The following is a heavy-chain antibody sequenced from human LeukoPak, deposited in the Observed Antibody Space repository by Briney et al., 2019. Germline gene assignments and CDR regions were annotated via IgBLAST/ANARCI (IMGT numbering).Heavy chain of an antibody. CDR1: GFTFSSYA. CDR3: ARGSRNYYVSSGYYYY. CDR2: ISSNGGST. D-gene: IGHD3-22*01. V-gene: IGHV3-64*01. J-gene: IGHJ4*02. Sequence: GGSLRLTCAASGFTFSSYAMHWVRQAPGKGLEYVSAISSNGGSTYYANSVKGRFTISRDNSKNTLYLQMGSLRAEDMAVYYCARGSRNYYVSSGYYYYWGQGTLVTVSS.